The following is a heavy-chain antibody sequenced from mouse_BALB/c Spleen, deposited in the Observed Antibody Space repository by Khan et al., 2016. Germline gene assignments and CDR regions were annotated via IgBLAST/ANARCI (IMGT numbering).Heavy chain of an antibody. D-gene: IGHD1-1*01. Sequence: EVKLLESGPGLVKPSQTVSLTCTVTGISITTGNYRWSWIRQFPGNKLEWIGYIYYSGNITYNPSLTSRTTITRDTSKNQFFLEMNSLTAEDTATYYCARDYYYFDYWGQGTTLTVSS. CDR2: IYYSGNI. CDR3: ARDYYYFDY. V-gene: IGHV3-5*02. CDR1: GISITTGNYR. J-gene: IGHJ2*01.